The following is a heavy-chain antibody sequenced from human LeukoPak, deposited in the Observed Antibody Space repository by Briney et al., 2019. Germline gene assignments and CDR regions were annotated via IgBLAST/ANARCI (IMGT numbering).Heavy chain of an antibody. CDR2: ISSSSGTI. CDR3: ARDTTSNWYWIN. J-gene: IGHJ4*02. D-gene: IGHD6-13*01. Sequence: GGSLRLSCAASGFTFSTYSMNWVRQAPGRGLEWVSYISSSSGTIYYADSVKGRFTISRDNAKNSLYLQMNRLRDEDTAVYYCARDTTSNWYWINWGQGTLVTGSS. CDR1: GFTFSTYS. V-gene: IGHV3-48*02.